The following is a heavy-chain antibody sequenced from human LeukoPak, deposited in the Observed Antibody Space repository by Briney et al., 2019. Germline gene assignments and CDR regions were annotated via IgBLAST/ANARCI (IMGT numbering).Heavy chain of an antibody. J-gene: IGHJ4*02. D-gene: IGHD5-18*01. CDR2: INTNTGNP. CDR1: GYTFTSYA. Sequence: ASVKVSFKASGYTFTSYAMNWVRQAPGQGLEWMGWINTNTGNPTYAQGFTGRFVFSLDTSVSTAYLQISSLKAEDTAVYYCATQLMGESLSLDTAGDYWGQGTLVTVSS. CDR3: ATQLMGESLSLDTAGDY. V-gene: IGHV7-4-1*02.